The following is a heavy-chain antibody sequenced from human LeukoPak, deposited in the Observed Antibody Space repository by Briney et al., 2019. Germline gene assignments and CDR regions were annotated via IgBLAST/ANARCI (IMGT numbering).Heavy chain of an antibody. D-gene: IGHD6-13*01. CDR1: GDSISSSNDY. Sequence: SETLSLTCTASGDSISSSNDYWGWIRQPPGEGLEWIGSTPYSGDTVYNPSLKSRIIISVDTSKNQFSLKLTSVTAADTAVYYCVRSLATSGMYWGQGTLVTVSS. CDR3: VRSLATSGMY. CDR2: TPYSGDT. J-gene: IGHJ4*02. V-gene: IGHV4-39*01.